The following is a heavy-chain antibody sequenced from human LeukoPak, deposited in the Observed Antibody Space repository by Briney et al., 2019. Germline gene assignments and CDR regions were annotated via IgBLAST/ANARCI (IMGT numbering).Heavy chain of an antibody. Sequence: GGSLRLSCAASGFTFSDYYMSWVRQAPGKGLEWVSSITSSSSHIYYADSVKGRFTISRDNARNSLYLQMNSLRAEDTAVYYCARDPYSGGYGNYYYYYMDVWSKGTTVTISS. V-gene: IGHV3-21*01. CDR1: GFTFSDYY. D-gene: IGHD1-26*01. CDR3: ARDPYSGGYGNYYYYYMDV. J-gene: IGHJ6*03. CDR2: ITSSSSHI.